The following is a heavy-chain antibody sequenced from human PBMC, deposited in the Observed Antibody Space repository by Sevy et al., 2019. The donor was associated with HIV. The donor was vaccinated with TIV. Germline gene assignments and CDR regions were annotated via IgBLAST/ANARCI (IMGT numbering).Heavy chain of an antibody. Sequence: GGSLRLSCAASGFTFSNAWMSWVRQAPGKGLEWVGRIKSKTDGGTTDYAAPVKGRFTISRDDSKNTLYLQMNSLKTEDTAVYYCTTEAVWFRELSFDYWGQGTLVTVSS. V-gene: IGHV3-15*01. CDR1: GFTFSNAW. J-gene: IGHJ4*02. CDR2: IKSKTDGGTT. CDR3: TTEAVWFRELSFDY. D-gene: IGHD3-10*01.